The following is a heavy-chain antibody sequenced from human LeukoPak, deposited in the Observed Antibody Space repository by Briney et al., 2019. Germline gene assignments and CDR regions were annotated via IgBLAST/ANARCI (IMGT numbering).Heavy chain of an antibody. J-gene: IGHJ5*02. V-gene: IGHV4-59*01. CDR2: IYYGGST. D-gene: IGHD3-9*01. Sequence: PSETLSLTCTVSGGSISSYYWSWIRQPPGKGLEWIGYIYYGGSTNYNPSLKSRVTISVDTSKNQFSLKLSSVTAADTAVYYCARVEVDFAGFDPWGQGTLVTVSS. CDR1: GGSISSYY. CDR3: ARVEVDFAGFDP.